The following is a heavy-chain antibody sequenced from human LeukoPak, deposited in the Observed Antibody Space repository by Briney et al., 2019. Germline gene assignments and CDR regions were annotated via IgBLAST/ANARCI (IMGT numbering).Heavy chain of an antibody. CDR1: GFTFSTYG. CDR3: AKADAWGRYKD. CDR2: ISPSGEIT. V-gene: IGHV3-23*01. D-gene: IGHD3-16*01. Sequence: GGSLRLSCAASGFTFSTYGMNWVRQAPGKGLEWVSGISPSGEITYYTDSVKGRFTISRDNSKHTVSLQMNSLRGEDTAVYYCAKADAWGRYKDWGQGTLVTVSS. J-gene: IGHJ1*01.